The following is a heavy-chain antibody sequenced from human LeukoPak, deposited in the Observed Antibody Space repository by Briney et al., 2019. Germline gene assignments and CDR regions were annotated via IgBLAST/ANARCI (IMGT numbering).Heavy chain of an antibody. J-gene: IGHJ5*02. V-gene: IGHV3-53*01. CDR1: GFTVSSNY. CDR2: IYSGGST. D-gene: IGHD3-10*01. CDR3: ARFGSEGWFDP. Sequence: GGSLRLSCAASGFTVSSNYMSWVRQAPGKGLEGVSAIYSGGSTYYADSVKGRFTISRDNSKNTRYLQMNSLRAEDTAVYYCARFGSEGWFDPWGQGTLVTVSP.